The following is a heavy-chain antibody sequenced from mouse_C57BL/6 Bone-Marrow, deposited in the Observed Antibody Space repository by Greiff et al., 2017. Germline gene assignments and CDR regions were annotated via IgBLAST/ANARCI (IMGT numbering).Heavy chain of an antibody. V-gene: IGHV1-80*01. CDR3: ARRGGHYFDY. CDR2: IYPGDGDT. Sequence: VMLVESGAELVKPGASVKISCKASGYAFSSYWMNWVKQRPGKGLEWIGQIYPGDGDTNYNGKFKGKATLTADKSSSTAYMQLSSLTSEDSAVYFCARRGGHYFDYWGQGTTLTVSS. J-gene: IGHJ2*01. CDR1: GYAFSSYW.